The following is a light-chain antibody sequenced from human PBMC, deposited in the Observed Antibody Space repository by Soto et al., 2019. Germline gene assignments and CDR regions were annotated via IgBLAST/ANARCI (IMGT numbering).Light chain of an antibody. J-gene: IGLJ1*01. V-gene: IGLV1-44*01. Sequence: QSVLSQPPSESGTPGQRVTIFCSGSSSNIGSHSVNWYQHLPGAAPKILIYSNALRPSGVPDRFSGFKSGTSASLDISGLQPEDEGDYYCASWDDNLMGVFGAGTKVTVL. CDR2: SNA. CDR3: ASWDDNLMGV. CDR1: SSNIGSHS.